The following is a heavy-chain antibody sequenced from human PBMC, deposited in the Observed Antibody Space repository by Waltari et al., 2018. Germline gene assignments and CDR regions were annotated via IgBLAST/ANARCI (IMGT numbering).Heavy chain of an antibody. V-gene: IGHV3-72*01. Sequence: EVQLVESGGGLVQPGGSLRLSCVASGFSLSDYYMDWVRQAPGKGREWVGRRRDKAHKYTKEYAASVKGRVTISRDDSERSLVLELNGLKTEDSAVYYCARRYGSGHHFDYWGQGALVTVSS. D-gene: IGHD6-25*01. CDR1: GFSLSDYY. CDR2: RRDKAHKYTK. J-gene: IGHJ4*02. CDR3: ARRYGSGHHFDY.